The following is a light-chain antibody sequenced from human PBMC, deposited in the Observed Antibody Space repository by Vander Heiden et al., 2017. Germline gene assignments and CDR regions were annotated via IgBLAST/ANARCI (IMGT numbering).Light chain of an antibody. V-gene: IGKV3-20*01. CDR2: GAS. J-gene: IGKJ1*01. Sequence: EIVLTQSPGTLSLSPGERATLSCRVSQSIRNTYLGWYQQKPGQAPRLLIYGASSRATGIQDRFSGSGSGTDFTLTISRLEPEDFAGDDGQQAKTFGQGTKVEIK. CDR3: QQAKT. CDR1: QSIRNTY.